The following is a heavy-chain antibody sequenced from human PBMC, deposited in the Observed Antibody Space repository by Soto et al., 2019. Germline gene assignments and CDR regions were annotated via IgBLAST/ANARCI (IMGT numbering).Heavy chain of an antibody. Sequence: APETLSLACTVSGRFIDKGDYYWTWIRQPPGKGLEWIGYIYYTGSACYNPSLKTRLTISVDTSNNQFSLKLSSVTAADTAVYYCARELHPYDDVLKGALYGMDVWGQGTTVTVSS. CDR1: GRFIDKGDYY. CDR2: IYYTGSA. D-gene: IGHD3-9*01. V-gene: IGHV4-30-4*01. J-gene: IGHJ6*02. CDR3: ARELHPYDDVLKGALYGMDV.